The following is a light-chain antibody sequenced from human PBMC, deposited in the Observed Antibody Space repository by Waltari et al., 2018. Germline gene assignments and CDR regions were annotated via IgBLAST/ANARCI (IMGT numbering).Light chain of an antibody. CDR1: QSIRSW. V-gene: IGKV1-5*01. CDR3: QQYNAYSPLT. J-gene: IGKJ3*01. CDR2: EAS. Sequence: DIQLTQSPSTLSASVGDRVTISCRASQSIRSWLAWYQQKPGKAPKLLIYEASNLESGVPSRFSGSGSGTDFTLAIASLQPDDFATYYCQQYNAYSPLTFGPGTKVDIK.